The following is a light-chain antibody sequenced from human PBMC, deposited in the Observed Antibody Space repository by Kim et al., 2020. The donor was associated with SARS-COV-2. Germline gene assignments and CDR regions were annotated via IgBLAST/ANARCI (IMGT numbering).Light chain of an antibody. V-gene: IGKV1-33*01. Sequence: SSLYASVRDTVTINCQASQDIDTYLNWYQQKPGKAPKLLIYDAFNLERGVPSRFTGYKSGRHFSLTISSLQPEDVATYYCQHYETFGGGTKVDIK. CDR2: DAF. CDR3: QHYET. J-gene: IGKJ4*01. CDR1: QDIDTY.